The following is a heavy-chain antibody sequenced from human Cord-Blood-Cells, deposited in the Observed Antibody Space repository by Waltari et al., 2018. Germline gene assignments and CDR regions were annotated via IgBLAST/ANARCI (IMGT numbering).Heavy chain of an antibody. D-gene: IGHD1-26*01. CDR1: GYTFTSYG. V-gene: IGHV1-18*04. J-gene: IGHJ4*02. Sequence: QVQLVQSGAEVTKPGASVKVACKASGYTFTSYGISGVRQAPGQGLEWMGWISAYNGNTNYAQKLQGRGTMTTDTSTSTAYMELRSLRSDDTAVYYCARDRVGAGPRPPLDYWGQGTLVTVSS. CDR2: ISAYNGNT. CDR3: ARDRVGAGPRPPLDY.